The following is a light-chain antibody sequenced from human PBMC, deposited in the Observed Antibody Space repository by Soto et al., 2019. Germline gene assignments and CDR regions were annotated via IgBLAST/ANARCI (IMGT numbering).Light chain of an antibody. Sequence: QAVVTQSSSASASLGSSVKLTCTLSSGHSSYIIAWHQQQPGKAPRYLMKLEGSGSYNKGSGFPDRFSGSSSGADRYLTIANLQFEDEADYYCETWDSNIHWVFGGGTKLTVL. V-gene: IGLV4-60*02. J-gene: IGLJ3*02. CDR1: SGHSSYI. CDR2: LEGSGSY. CDR3: ETWDSNIHWV.